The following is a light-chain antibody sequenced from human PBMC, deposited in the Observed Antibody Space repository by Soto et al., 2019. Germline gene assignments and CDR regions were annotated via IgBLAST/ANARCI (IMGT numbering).Light chain of an antibody. CDR1: QSVSSN. J-gene: IGKJ1*01. CDR2: DAS. V-gene: IGKV3-15*01. Sequence: EIVMTQSSATLSVSPGERATLSCRASQSVSSNLAWYQQKPGQAPRLLIFDASTRATGIPARFSGSGSGTEFTLTITSLQSEDFAVYYCQQYNAWPRTFGQGTKVDIK. CDR3: QQYNAWPRT.